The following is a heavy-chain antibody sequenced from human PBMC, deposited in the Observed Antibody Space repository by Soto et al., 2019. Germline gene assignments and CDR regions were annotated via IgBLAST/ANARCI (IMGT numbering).Heavy chain of an antibody. Sequence: QVQLQESGPGLVKPSQTLSLTCTVSGGSISSGAYYWSWIRQHPGKGLEWIGYIYYSGSTYYNPSLKSRFPISVDTSKNQFPRKLSSVTAADTAVYYCARWVAGAIAYWGQGTLVTVSS. J-gene: IGHJ4*02. CDR1: GGSISSGAYY. V-gene: IGHV4-31*03. CDR3: ARWVAGAIAY. D-gene: IGHD2-15*01. CDR2: IYYSGST.